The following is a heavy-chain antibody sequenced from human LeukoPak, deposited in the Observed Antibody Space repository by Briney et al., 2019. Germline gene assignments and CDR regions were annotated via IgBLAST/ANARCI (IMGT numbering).Heavy chain of an antibody. V-gene: IGHV3-43D*03. CDR3: AKESDYVWGTYRPSYGMDV. D-gene: IGHD3-16*02. CDR2: INWDGDST. J-gene: IGHJ6*02. Sequence: GGSLRLSCAASGFKFDDYAMHWVRQAPGKGLEWVSLINWDGDSTYYADSVKGRFTISRDNRKNSLYLQMNSLRAEDTALYYCAKESDYVWGTYRPSYGMDVWGQGTTVTVSS. CDR1: GFKFDDYA.